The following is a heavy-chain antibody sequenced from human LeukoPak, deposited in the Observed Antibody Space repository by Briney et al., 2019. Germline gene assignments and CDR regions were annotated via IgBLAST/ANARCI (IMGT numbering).Heavy chain of an antibody. CDR1: GGSISGYY. CDR3: ARGPPYDY. CDR2: INHSGST. V-gene: IGHV4-34*01. Sequence: SETLSLTCGVYGGSISGYYWSWIRQPPGKGLEWIGEINHSGSTNYNPSLKSRVTISVDTSKNQFSLKLSSVTAADTAVYYCARGPPYDYWGQGTLVTVSS. J-gene: IGHJ4*02.